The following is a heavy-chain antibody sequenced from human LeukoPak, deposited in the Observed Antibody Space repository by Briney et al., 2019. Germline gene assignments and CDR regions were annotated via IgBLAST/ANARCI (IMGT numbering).Heavy chain of an antibody. V-gene: IGHV3-30*18. D-gene: IGHD6-19*01. CDR2: ISYDGSNK. Sequence: GRSLRLSCAASGFTFSSYGMHWVRQAPGKGLEWVAVISYDGSNKYYADSVKGRFTISRDNSKNTLYLQMNSLRAEDTAVYYCAKVVWSFIAVAGYGMDVWGQGTTVTVSS. CDR3: AKVVWSFIAVAGYGMDV. J-gene: IGHJ6*02. CDR1: GFTFSSYG.